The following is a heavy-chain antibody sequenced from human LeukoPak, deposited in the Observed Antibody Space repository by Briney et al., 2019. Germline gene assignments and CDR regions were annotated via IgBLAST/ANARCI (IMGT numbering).Heavy chain of an antibody. J-gene: IGHJ4*02. V-gene: IGHV1-2*04. CDR2: INPNSGGT. CDR1: GYTFTGYY. D-gene: IGHD3-10*01. CDR3: ARGVYGSRPRYFDS. Sequence: ASVKVSCKASGYTFTGYYMHWVRQAPGQGLEWMGWINPNSGGTNYAQKFQGWVTMTRDTSISTAYMELSRLRSDDTAVYHCARGVYGSRPRYFDSWGQGTLVTVSS.